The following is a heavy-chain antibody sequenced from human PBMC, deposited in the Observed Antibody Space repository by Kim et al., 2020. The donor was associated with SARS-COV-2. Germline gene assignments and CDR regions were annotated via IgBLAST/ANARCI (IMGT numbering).Heavy chain of an antibody. V-gene: IGHV3-23*03. CDR3: AKSESYYYDSSGYYLDY. Sequence: GGSLRLSCAASGFTFSSYAMSWVRQAPGKGLEWVSVIYSGGSSTYYADSVKGRFTISRDNSKNTLYLQMNSLRAEDTAVYYCAKSESYYYDSSGYYLDYWGQGTLVTVSS. D-gene: IGHD3-22*01. CDR2: IYSGGSST. J-gene: IGHJ4*02. CDR1: GFTFSSYA.